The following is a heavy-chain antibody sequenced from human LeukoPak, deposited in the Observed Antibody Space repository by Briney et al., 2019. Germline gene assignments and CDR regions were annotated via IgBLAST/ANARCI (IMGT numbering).Heavy chain of an antibody. D-gene: IGHD3-22*01. CDR1: GFTFSSYA. V-gene: IGHV3-23*01. Sequence: PGRSLRLSCAASGFTFSSYAMSWVRQAPGKGLEWVSAISGSGGSTYYADSVKGRFTISRDNSKNTLYLQMNSLRAEDTAVYYCANNMYAVITTPLRYWGQGTLVTVSS. CDR2: ISGSGGST. CDR3: ANNMYAVITTPLRY. J-gene: IGHJ4*02.